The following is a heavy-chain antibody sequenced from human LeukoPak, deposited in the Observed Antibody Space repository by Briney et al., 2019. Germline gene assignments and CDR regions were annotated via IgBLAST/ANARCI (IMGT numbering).Heavy chain of an antibody. CDR2: VSGSGGST. CDR3: ATGGYYYYYGMDV. J-gene: IGHJ6*02. D-gene: IGHD3-10*01. Sequence: PGGSLRLSCAASAFTFSSYAMSWVRQAPGKGLEWVSAVSGSGGSTYYADSMKGRFTISRDNSKNTLYLQMNSLRAEDTAVYYCATGGYYYYYGMDVWGQGTTVTVSS. V-gene: IGHV3-23*01. CDR1: AFTFSSYA.